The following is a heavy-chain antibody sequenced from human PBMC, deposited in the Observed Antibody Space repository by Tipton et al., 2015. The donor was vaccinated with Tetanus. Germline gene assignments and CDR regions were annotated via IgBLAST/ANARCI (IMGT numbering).Heavy chain of an antibody. CDR2: ITGSGAST. Sequence: SLRLSCAASGFTFSSYWMHWVRQAPGKGLEWVSTITGSGASTSDADSVKGRFTISRDNAKKTLHLQMNSLRGEDTAIYYCAKNSRSSWYEYFESWGQGTLVTVSS. D-gene: IGHD6-13*01. CDR1: GFTFSSYW. V-gene: IGHV3-23*01. CDR3: AKNSRSSWYEYFES. J-gene: IGHJ4*02.